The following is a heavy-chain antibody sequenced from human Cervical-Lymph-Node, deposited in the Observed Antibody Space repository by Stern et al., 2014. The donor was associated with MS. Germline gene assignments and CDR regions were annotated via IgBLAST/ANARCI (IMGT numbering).Heavy chain of an antibody. CDR2: ISSGSSYI. J-gene: IGHJ3*02. V-gene: IGHV3-21*01. D-gene: IGHD3-22*01. Sequence: VQLVQSGGGLVKPGGSLRLSCEASGFTFSSSSMNWVRQAPGKGLEWVSSISSGSSYIYYADSVKGRFTISRDNAKNSLYLQMNSLRAEDTAVYYCSRDQGGKYYDSSGYYSDTFDIWGQGTMVTVSS. CDR1: GFTFSSSS. CDR3: SRDQGGKYYDSSGYYSDTFDI.